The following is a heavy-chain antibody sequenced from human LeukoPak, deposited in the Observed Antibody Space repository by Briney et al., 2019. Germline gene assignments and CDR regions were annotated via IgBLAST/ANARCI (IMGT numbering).Heavy chain of an antibody. Sequence: SQTLSLTCTVSNVSISSEDHYWSWIRQPPGQGLEWIAYMYYTGSAYYHPSLKSRVTMSTDTSTNQFSLRLNFVSPADTAVYYCARVTMTVFGVVPRVFDSWGQGTLVTVSS. V-gene: IGHV4-30-4*08. D-gene: IGHD3-3*01. CDR1: NVSISSEDHY. CDR2: MYYTGSA. J-gene: IGHJ4*02. CDR3: ARVTMTVFGVVPRVFDS.